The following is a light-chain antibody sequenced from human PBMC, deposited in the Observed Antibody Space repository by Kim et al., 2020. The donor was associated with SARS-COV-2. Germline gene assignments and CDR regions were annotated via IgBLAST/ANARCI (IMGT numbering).Light chain of an antibody. CDR1: SSDVGGYNY. V-gene: IGLV2-8*01. CDR2: DVS. CDR3: SSYAGSTNLV. J-gene: IGLJ2*01. Sequence: LTQPPSATGSPGQSVTISCTGTSSDVGGYNYVSWYQQHPGKAPKLMLYDVSKRPSGVPDRFSGSKSGNTASLTVSGLQAVDEADYYCSSYAGSTNLVFGGGTQLTVL.